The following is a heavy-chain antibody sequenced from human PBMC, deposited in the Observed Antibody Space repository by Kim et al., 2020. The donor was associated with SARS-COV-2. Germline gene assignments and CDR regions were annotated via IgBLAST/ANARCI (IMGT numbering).Heavy chain of an antibody. J-gene: IGHJ3*02. D-gene: IGHD1-26*01. V-gene: IGHV7-4-1*02. Sequence: YAQGFTGRCVFSLDTSVSTAYLQISSLKAEDTAVYYCARAGGSYGDAFDIWGQGTMVTVSS. CDR3: ARAGGSYGDAFDI.